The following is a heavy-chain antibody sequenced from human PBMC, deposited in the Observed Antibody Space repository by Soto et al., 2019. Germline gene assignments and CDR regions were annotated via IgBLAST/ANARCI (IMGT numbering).Heavy chain of an antibody. Sequence: PGGSLRLSCAASGFTFSSYGMHWVRQAPGKGLEWVAVISYDGSNKYYADSVKGRFTISRDNSKNTLYLQMNSLRAEDTAVYYCAKDSIAYGSGRYYFYYCGQGTLVPVSS. CDR2: ISYDGSNK. CDR3: AKDSIAYGSGRYYFYY. D-gene: IGHD3-10*01. CDR1: GFTFSSYG. V-gene: IGHV3-30*18. J-gene: IGHJ4*02.